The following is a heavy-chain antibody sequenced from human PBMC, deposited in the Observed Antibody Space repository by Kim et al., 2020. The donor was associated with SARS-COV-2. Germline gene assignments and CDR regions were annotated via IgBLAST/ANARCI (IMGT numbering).Heavy chain of an antibody. CDR3: ARVVRGGSYYYYYYGMDV. CDR2: IYYSGST. D-gene: IGHD3-10*01. V-gene: IGHV4-59*13. J-gene: IGHJ6*02. CDR1: GGSISSYY. Sequence: SETLSLTCTVSGGSISSYYWSWIRQPPGKGLEWIGYIYYSGSTNYNPSLKSRVTISVDTSKNQFSLKLSSVTAADTAVYYCARVVRGGSYYYYYYGMDVWGQGTTVTVSS.